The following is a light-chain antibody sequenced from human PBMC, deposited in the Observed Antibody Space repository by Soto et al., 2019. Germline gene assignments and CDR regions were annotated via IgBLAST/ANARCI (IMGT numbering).Light chain of an antibody. CDR3: QQLNSYPLT. V-gene: IGKV1-9*01. CDR1: QGISSY. Sequence: DLQLTQSPSFLSASVGDRVNITCRASQGISSYLAWYQQKPGKAPKLLIYAASTLQSGVPSRFSGSGSGTEFTLTISSLQPEDFATYYCQQLNSYPLTFGPGTKVDIK. CDR2: AAS. J-gene: IGKJ3*01.